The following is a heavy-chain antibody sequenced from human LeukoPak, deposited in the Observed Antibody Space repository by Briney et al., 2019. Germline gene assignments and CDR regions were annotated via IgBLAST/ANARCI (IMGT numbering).Heavy chain of an antibody. Sequence: SETLSLTCTVSGGSISSFFWSWIRQPPGKGLEWIGYVHSSVSTKYNTSLKSRLIISVDMSKNQFSLKLRSVSVADTAVYYCARLAPGNYDILTGDPKVVFDYWGQGALVTVSS. J-gene: IGHJ4*02. CDR3: ARLAPGNYDILTGDPKVVFDY. CDR2: VHSSVST. CDR1: GGSISSFF. V-gene: IGHV4-59*01. D-gene: IGHD3-9*01.